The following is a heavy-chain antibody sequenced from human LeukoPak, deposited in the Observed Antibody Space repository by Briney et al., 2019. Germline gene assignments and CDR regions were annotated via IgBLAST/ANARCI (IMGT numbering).Heavy chain of an antibody. D-gene: IGHD3-10*01. V-gene: IGHV1-2*02. CDR1: GYTFTGYY. CDR3: AREHYGSGSYSLDY. CDR2: INPNSGGT. Sequence: ASVKVSCKASGYTFTGYYMHWVRQAPGQGLEWMGWINPNSGGTNYAQKFQGRVTMTRDTSISTAYMELSRLRSDDTAVYYCAREHYGSGSYSLDYWGQGTLVTVSS. J-gene: IGHJ4*02.